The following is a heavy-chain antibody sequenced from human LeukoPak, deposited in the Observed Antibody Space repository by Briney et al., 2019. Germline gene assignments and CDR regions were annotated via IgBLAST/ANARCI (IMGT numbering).Heavy chain of an antibody. Sequence: SETLSLTCTVSGGSISSGGYYWSWIRQHPGKGLEWIGYIYYSGSTYYNPSLKSRVTISVDTSKNQFSLKLSSVTAADTAVYYCARRGAVLAGRAFDIWGQGTMVTVSS. CDR3: ARRGAVLAGRAFDI. V-gene: IGHV4-31*03. D-gene: IGHD3-10*01. CDR1: GGSISSGGYY. CDR2: IYYSGST. J-gene: IGHJ3*02.